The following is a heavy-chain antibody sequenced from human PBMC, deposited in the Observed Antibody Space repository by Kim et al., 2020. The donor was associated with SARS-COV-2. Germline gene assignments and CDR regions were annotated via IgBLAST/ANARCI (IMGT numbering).Heavy chain of an antibody. D-gene: IGHD3-10*01. CDR1: GFTFSSYS. CDR3: ARARFGEGGYYFDY. Sequence: GGSLRLSCAASGFTFSSYSMNWVRQAPGKGLEWVSSISSSSSYIYYADSVKGRFTISRDNAKNSLYLQMNSLRAEDTAVYYCARARFGEGGYYFDYWGQGTLVTVSS. V-gene: IGHV3-21*01. CDR2: ISSSSSYI. J-gene: IGHJ4*02.